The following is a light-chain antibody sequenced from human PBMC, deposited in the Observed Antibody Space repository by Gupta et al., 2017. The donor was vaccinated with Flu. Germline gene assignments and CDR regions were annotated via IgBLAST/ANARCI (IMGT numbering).Light chain of an antibody. CDR3: AAWDDSLNGHYV. Sequence: QSVLAQPPSASGTPGQRVTITCSGSSSNIGSSAVNWYQQVPGTSPKLLIYGSNQRPSGVPDRFAGSKSGTSASLAIRGLQSEDEADYYCAAWDDSLNGHYVFGTGTKVTVL. CDR2: GSN. J-gene: IGLJ1*01. V-gene: IGLV1-44*01. CDR1: SSNIGSSA.